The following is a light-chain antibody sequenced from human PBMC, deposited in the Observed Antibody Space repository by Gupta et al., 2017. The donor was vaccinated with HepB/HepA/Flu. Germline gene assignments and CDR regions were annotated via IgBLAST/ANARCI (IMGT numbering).Light chain of an antibody. CDR3: QTWDNRIVV. J-gene: IGLJ3*02. CDR1: KMEDKD. CDR2: QDN. Sequence: SYDVTQPPSVSVSPGQTATITCSADKMEDKDASWYQQKPGQSPVVVIYQDNKRPSGIPDRFSGSNSGNTATLTISGAQAMDEADYYCQTWDNRIVVFGGGTKLTVL. V-gene: IGLV3-1*01.